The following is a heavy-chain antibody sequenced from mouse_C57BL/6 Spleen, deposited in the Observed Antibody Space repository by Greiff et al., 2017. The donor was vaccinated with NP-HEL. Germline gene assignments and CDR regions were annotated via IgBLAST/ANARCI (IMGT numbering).Heavy chain of an antibody. Sequence: EVQLQESGPGLVKPSQSLSLTCSVTGYSITSGYYWNWIRQFPGNKLEWMGYISYDGSNNYNPSLKNRISITRDTSKNQFFLKLNSVTTEGTATYYCAREHYYGSSYVVFDYWGQGTTLTVSS. V-gene: IGHV3-6*01. CDR1: GYSITSGYY. D-gene: IGHD1-1*01. CDR3: AREHYYGSSYVVFDY. CDR2: ISYDGSN. J-gene: IGHJ2*01.